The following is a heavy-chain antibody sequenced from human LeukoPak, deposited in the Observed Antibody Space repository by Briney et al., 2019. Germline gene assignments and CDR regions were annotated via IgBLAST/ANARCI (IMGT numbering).Heavy chain of an antibody. CDR1: GFTFSNCW. D-gene: IGHD1-14*01. CDR2: MKKDRSAK. Sequence: GGSLRLSCVASGFTFSNCWMAWFRQAPGKGLEWVANMKKDRSAKHYVDSVKGRFNISRDNAKSSLYLQMNSLRAEDTAVYYCARDVDGNLDYWGQGTLVTVSS. CDR3: ARDVDGNLDY. J-gene: IGHJ4*02. V-gene: IGHV3-7*01.